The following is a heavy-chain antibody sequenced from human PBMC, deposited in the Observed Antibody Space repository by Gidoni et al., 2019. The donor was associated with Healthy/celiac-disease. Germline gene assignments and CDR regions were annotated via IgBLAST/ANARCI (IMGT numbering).Heavy chain of an antibody. J-gene: IGHJ6*02. CDR1: GYTFTSYG. CDR2: ISAYNGNT. V-gene: IGHV1-18*01. CDR3: ARDARDDYGSGSDRYYYYGMDV. Sequence: VQLVPSGAEVKKPGASVTVSCKSSGYTFTSYGISWVRQAPGQGLEWMGWISAYNGNTNYAQKLQGRVTMTTDTSTSTAYMELRSLRSDETAVYECARDARDDYGSGSDRYYYYGMDVWGQGTTVTVSS. D-gene: IGHD3-10*01.